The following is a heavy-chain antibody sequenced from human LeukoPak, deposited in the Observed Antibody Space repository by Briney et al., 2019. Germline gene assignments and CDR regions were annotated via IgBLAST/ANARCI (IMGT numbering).Heavy chain of an antibody. CDR2: ISGSGRDT. Sequence: GGSLRLSCAASGFTFSNYAMTWVRQAPGKGLEWVSVISGSGRDTYYADSVKGRFTISRDNSKKTLYLQMNSLRAEDTAVYYCANSPRYYDDVWGSYRYSYYMDVWGKGTTATVSS. CDR1: GFTFSNYA. V-gene: IGHV3-23*01. D-gene: IGHD3-16*02. J-gene: IGHJ6*03. CDR3: ANSPRYYDDVWGSYRYSYYMDV.